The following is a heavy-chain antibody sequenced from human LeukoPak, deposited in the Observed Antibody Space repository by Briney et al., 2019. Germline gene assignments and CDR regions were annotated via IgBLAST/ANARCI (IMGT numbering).Heavy chain of an antibody. Sequence: ASVKVSCKASGYTFTGYYMHWVRQAPGQGLEWMGWINPNSGGTNYAQKFQGRVTMTRDTSISTAYMELRSLRSDDTAVYYCARSRTPYANYYFDDWGQGTLVTVSS. D-gene: IGHD4/OR15-4a*01. CDR2: INPNSGGT. CDR1: GYTFTGYY. V-gene: IGHV1-2*02. CDR3: ARSRTPYANYYFDD. J-gene: IGHJ4*02.